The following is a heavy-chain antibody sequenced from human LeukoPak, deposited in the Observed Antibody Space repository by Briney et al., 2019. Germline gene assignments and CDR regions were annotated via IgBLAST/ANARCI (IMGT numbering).Heavy chain of an antibody. CDR3: AIYSGSYSGRAFDT. V-gene: IGHV4-59*08. D-gene: IGHD1-26*01. Sequence: PSETLSLTCTVSGGSISSYYWSWIRQPPGKGLEWIGYIYYSGSTNYNPSLKSRVTISVDTSKNQFSLKLSSVTAADTAVYYCAIYSGSYSGRAFDTWGQGTMVTVSS. CDR2: IYYSGST. J-gene: IGHJ3*02. CDR1: GGSISSYY.